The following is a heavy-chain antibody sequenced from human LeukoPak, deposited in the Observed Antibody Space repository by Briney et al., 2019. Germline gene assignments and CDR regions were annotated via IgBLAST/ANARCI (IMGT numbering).Heavy chain of an antibody. Sequence: ASVKVSCKTSGYTFTDYGMHWVRQAPGQGLEWMGWISAYNGNTNYAQKLQGRVTMTTDTSTSTAYMELRSLRSDDTAVYYCAREGFGVDGDYWGQGTLVTVSS. D-gene: IGHD3-10*01. CDR2: ISAYNGNT. CDR1: GYTFTDYG. V-gene: IGHV1-18*01. CDR3: AREGFGVDGDY. J-gene: IGHJ4*02.